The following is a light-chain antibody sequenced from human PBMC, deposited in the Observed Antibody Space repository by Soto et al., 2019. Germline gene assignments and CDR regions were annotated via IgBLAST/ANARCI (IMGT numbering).Light chain of an antibody. J-gene: IGLJ2*01. Sequence: QSVLTQPPSVSGAPGQRVTISCTGSSSNIWAGYDVHWYQQLPGTAPKLLIYGNSNRPSGVPDRFSGSKSGTSASLAITGLQAEDEADYYCQSYDSSLSGSKVFGGGPKVTVL. V-gene: IGLV1-40*01. CDR1: SSNIWAGYD. CDR2: GNS. CDR3: QSYDSSLSGSKV.